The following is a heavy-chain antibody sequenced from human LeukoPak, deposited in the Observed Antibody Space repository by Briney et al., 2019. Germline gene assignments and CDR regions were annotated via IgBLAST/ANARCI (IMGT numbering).Heavy chain of an antibody. CDR2: IYTSGST. J-gene: IGHJ4*02. V-gene: IGHV4-4*07. CDR1: GGSISSYY. CDR3: ARGGLDPSYFDY. D-gene: IGHD6-19*01. Sequence: SETLSLTCTVSGGSISSYYWSWIRQPAGKGLEWIGRIYTSGSTNYNPSLKSRVTMSVDASKNQFSLKLSSVTAADTAVYYCARGGLDPSYFDYWGQGTLVTVSS.